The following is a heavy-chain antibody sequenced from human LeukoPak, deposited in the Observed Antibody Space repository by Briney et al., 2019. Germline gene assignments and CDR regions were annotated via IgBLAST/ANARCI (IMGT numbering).Heavy chain of an antibody. CDR2: IYYSGST. CDR1: GGSISSHY. D-gene: IGHD6-19*01. J-gene: IGHJ4*02. V-gene: IGHV4-59*11. CDR3: ASFTRAVAGPFDY. Sequence: SETLSLTCIVSGGSISSHYWNWIRQPPGKGLECIGNIYYSGSTNYNPSLKSRVTISIDTSKNQFSLKLTSVTAADTAVYYCASFTRAVAGPFDYWGQGTLVTVSS.